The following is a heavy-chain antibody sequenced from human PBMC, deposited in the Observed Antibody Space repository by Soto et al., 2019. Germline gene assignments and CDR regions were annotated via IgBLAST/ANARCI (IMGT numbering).Heavy chain of an antibody. D-gene: IGHD4-4*01. CDR2: TRDKPNSYTT. V-gene: IGHV3-72*01. J-gene: IGHJ6*02. Sequence: LRLSCVASGFTLSDYYVDWVRQAPGKGLEWVGRTRDKPNSYTTEYAASVEGRFTISRDDSKNSLYLQLNSLNTEDTAVYYCGRGGYRHYSAYYYYALDVWGQGTTVTVSS. CDR3: GRGGYRHYSAYYYYALDV. CDR1: GFTLSDYY.